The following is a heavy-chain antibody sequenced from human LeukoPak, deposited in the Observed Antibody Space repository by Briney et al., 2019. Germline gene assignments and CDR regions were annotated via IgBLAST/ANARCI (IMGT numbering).Heavy chain of an antibody. CDR3: ARDSPAGTPTRTLEYYYDSSGYYRGAFDI. CDR1: GFTFSSYS. CDR2: ISSSSSTI. D-gene: IGHD3-22*01. V-gene: IGHV3-48*02. J-gene: IGHJ3*02. Sequence: GGSLRLSCAASGFTFSSYSMTWVRQAPGKGLEWVSYISSSSSTIYYADSVKGRFTISRDNAKNSLYLQMNSLRDEDTAVYYCARDSPAGTPTRTLEYYYDSSGYYRGAFDIWGQGTMVTVSS.